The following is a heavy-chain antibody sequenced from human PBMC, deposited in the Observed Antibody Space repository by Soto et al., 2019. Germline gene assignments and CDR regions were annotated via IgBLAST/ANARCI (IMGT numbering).Heavy chain of an antibody. CDR2: ISAYNGNT. J-gene: IGHJ4*02. V-gene: IGHV1-18*01. D-gene: IGHD2-2*01. CDR3: ARLSTAEADYYFDY. Sequence: ASVKVSCKASGYTFTSYGISWVRQAPGQGLEWMGWISAYNGNTNYAQKLQGRVTMTTDTSTSTAYMELRSLRSDDTAVYYCARLSTAEADYYFDYWGQGTLVTVSS. CDR1: GYTFTSYG.